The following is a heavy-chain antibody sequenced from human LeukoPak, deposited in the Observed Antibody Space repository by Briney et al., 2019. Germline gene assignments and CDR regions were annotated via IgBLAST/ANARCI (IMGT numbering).Heavy chain of an antibody. CDR2: ITGNGGST. V-gene: IGHV3-64*02. J-gene: IGHJ4*02. CDR1: GFTFSSYS. CDR3: ARIDLGGYGL. Sequence: LGGSLRLSCAASGFTFSSYSMHWVRQAPGKGLEYLSAITGNGGSTYYADSVKGRFTISRDNSKNTLYLQMGSLRAEDMAVYYCARIDLGGYGLWGQGTLVTVSS. D-gene: IGHD5-12*01.